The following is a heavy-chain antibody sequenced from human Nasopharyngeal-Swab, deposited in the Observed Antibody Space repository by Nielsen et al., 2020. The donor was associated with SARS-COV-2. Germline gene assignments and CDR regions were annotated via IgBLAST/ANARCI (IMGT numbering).Heavy chain of an antibody. CDR1: GFTFSSYA. D-gene: IGHD2-15*01. Sequence: GESLKISCAASGFTFSSYAMSWVRQAPGKGLEWVSAISGSGGSTYYADSVKGRFTISRDNSKNTLYLQMNSLITEDTAVYYCTRCGGSCYTGKDYWGQGTLVTVSS. V-gene: IGHV3-23*01. CDR3: TRCGGSCYTGKDY. J-gene: IGHJ4*02. CDR2: ISGSGGST.